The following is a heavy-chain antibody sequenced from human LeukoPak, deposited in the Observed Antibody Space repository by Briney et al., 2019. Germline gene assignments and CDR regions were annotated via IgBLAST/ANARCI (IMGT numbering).Heavy chain of an antibody. V-gene: IGHV3-30*18. CDR3: AKTLYGDESLDFDY. J-gene: IGHJ4*02. Sequence: GGSLRLSCAASGFTSSSYGMHWVRQAPGKGLEWVAVISYDGSNKYYADSVKGRFTISRDNSKNTLYLQMNSLRAEDTAVYYCAKTLYGDESLDFDYWGQGTLVTVSS. CDR2: ISYDGSNK. CDR1: GFTSSSYG. D-gene: IGHD4-17*01.